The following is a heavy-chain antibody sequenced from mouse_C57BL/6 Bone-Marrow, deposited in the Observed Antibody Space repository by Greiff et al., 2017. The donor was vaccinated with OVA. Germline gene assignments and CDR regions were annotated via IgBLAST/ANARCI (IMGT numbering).Heavy chain of an antibody. J-gene: IGHJ1*03. D-gene: IGHD1-1*01. CDR3: ARSYYYGSSPLIDV. CDR1: GYTFTSYW. Sequence: VQLQQPGAELVKPGASVKLSCKASGYTFTSYWMHWVKQRPGRGLEWIGRIDPNSGGTKYNEKFKSKATLTVDKPSSTAYMPLSSLTSEDSAVYYCARSYYYGSSPLIDVWGTGTTVTVSS. V-gene: IGHV1-72*01. CDR2: IDPNSGGT.